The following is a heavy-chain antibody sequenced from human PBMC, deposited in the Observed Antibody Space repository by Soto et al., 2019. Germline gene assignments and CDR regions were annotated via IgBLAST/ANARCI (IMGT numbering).Heavy chain of an antibody. CDR2: IGGRATSA. CDR1: XXXXXNYX. Sequence: EVQLLESGGGLVQPGGSLRXSXXAXXXXXXNYXMXXXXXAPGKGLEWVSGIGGRATSAYYADSVKGRFAISRDNSYNTLFLQLNSLRAEDTAVYYCAKSRYSDSSGDYYDFWGQGTLVTVSS. CDR3: AKSRYSDSSGDYYDF. V-gene: IGHV3-23*01. J-gene: IGHJ4*02. D-gene: IGHD3-22*01.